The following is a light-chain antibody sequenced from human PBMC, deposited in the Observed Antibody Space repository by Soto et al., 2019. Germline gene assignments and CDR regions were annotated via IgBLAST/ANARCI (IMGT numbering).Light chain of an antibody. J-gene: IGLJ1*01. Sequence: QAVVTQEPSLTVSPGGTGTLTCASSTGAVTSDYYANWFQQKPGQAPKALIYSSSNKYSWNPARFSGSLLGGKAALTLSGVQPEDEAEYYCLLCVGGTQVFGTGTKVTVL. CDR1: TGAVTSDYY. CDR2: SSS. CDR3: LLCVGGTQV. V-gene: IGLV7-43*01.